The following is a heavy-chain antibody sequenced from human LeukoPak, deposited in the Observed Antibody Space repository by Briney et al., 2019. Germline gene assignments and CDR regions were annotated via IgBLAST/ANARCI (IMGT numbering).Heavy chain of an antibody. Sequence: ASVKVSCKASGYTFTGYYMHWVRQAPGQGLEWMGWINPNSGGTNYAQKFQGRVTMTRDTSISTAYMELSRLRSDDTAVYYCATVRKSLLWFGEARFDYWGQGTLVTVSS. J-gene: IGHJ4*02. D-gene: IGHD3-10*01. CDR2: INPNSGGT. V-gene: IGHV1-2*02. CDR3: ATVRKSLLWFGEARFDY. CDR1: GYTFTGYY.